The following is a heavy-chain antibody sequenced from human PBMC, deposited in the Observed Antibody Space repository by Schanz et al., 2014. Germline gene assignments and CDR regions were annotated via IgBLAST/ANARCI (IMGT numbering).Heavy chain of an antibody. CDR1: GFTVTSYY. J-gene: IGHJ4*02. CDR3: AREGERKGMLPYYFDY. CDR2: IYSGDNT. Sequence: EMQLVESGGGLIQPGGSLRLSCAASGFTVTSYYMSWVRQAPGKGLEWVSVIYSGDNTYYADSVKGRFTISRDNSKNSLYLQMNSLRDEDTAVYYCAREGERKGMLPYYFDYWGQGALVTVSS. D-gene: IGHD3-10*01. V-gene: IGHV3-53*01.